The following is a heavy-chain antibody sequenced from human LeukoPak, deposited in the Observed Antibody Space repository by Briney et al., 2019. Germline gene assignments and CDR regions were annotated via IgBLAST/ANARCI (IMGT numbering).Heavy chain of an antibody. CDR1: GFTFSTYT. J-gene: IGHJ4*02. D-gene: IGHD1-14*01. CDR2: ISDNGGRT. V-gene: IGHV3-23*01. CDR3: AKDFGRNLGGPGY. Sequence: PGGSLRLSCAASGFTFSTYTMAWVRQAPGGGLGWVSGISDNGGRTYYADSVKGRFAISRDDSKSTLYLQMNSLRGEDTAVYYCAKDFGRNLGGPGYWGRGTLVTVSS.